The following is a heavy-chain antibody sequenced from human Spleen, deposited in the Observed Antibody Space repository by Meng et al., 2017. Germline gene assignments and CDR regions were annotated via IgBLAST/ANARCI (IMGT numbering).Heavy chain of an antibody. CDR2: IYYSGST. V-gene: IGHV4-59*12. CDR3: ARDRGTMVRGVIITSWFDP. CDR1: GGSISSYY. D-gene: IGHD3-10*01. Sequence: GSLRLSCTVSGGSISSYYWSWIRQPPGKGLEWIGYIYYSGSTNYNPSLKSRVTMSVDTSKNQFSLKLSSVTAADTAVYYCARDRGTMVRGVIITSWFDPWGQGTLVTVSS. J-gene: IGHJ5*02.